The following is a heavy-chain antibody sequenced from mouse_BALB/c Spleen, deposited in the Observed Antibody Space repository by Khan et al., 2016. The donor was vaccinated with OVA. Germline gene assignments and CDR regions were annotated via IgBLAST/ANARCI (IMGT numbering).Heavy chain of an antibody. CDR2: ISGGGGDN. CDR3: ARSLIYYDYDGNAMDY. D-gene: IGHD2-4*01. J-gene: IGHJ4*01. CDR1: EFTFSIYT. Sequence: EVELVESGGGLVKPGGSLKLSCAASEFTFSIYTKSWVRQTPEKRLEWVATISGGGGDNYYPDSVKGRFTISRDNAKNNLYLQMSSLRSEDTSLYYCARSLIYYDYDGNAMDYWSQGTSVTVSS. V-gene: IGHV5-9*03.